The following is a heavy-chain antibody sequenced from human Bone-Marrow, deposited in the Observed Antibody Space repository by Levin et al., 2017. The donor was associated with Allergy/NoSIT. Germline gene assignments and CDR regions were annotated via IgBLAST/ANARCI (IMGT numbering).Heavy chain of an antibody. CDR3: AREGVAAAGYFLR. D-gene: IGHD6-13*01. J-gene: IGHJ1*01. Sequence: SETLSLTCTVSGGPINSGSYYWTWIRQPAGTGLEWIGRIYTSGSTSYNPSLQSRVTISRDTSKNQIFLQLSSLTAADTAVYYCAREGVAAAGYFLRWGQGTLVTVSS. CDR2: IYTSGST. V-gene: IGHV4-61*02. CDR1: GGPINSGSYY.